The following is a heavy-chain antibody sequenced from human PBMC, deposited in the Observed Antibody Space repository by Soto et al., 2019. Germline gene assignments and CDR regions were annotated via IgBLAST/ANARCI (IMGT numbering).Heavy chain of an antibody. CDR1: GFTFISYA. V-gene: IGHV3-30-3*01. D-gene: IGHD3-3*01. CDR2: ISYDGSNK. J-gene: IGHJ6*02. CDR3: ARVGGRYDFWSGYYDYYYYGMDV. Sequence: GGSLRLSCAASGFTFISYAMHWVRQAPGKGLEWVAVISYDGSNKYYADSVKGRFTISRDNSKNTLYLQMNSLRAEDTAVYYCARVGGRYDFWSGYYDYYYYGMDVWGQGTTVTVSS.